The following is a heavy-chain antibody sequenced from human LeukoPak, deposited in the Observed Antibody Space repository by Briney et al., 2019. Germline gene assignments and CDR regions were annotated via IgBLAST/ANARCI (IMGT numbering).Heavy chain of an antibody. Sequence: GRSLRLSCAASGFTFSSYSMNWVRQAPGKGLEWVSSISSSSIYIYYADSVKGRFTISRDNAKNSLYLQMNSLRAEDTAVYYCARDPTTYGSGSYYYYFDYWGQGTLVTVSS. CDR1: GFTFSSYS. CDR3: ARDPTTYGSGSYYYYFDY. J-gene: IGHJ4*02. V-gene: IGHV3-21*01. D-gene: IGHD3-10*01. CDR2: ISSSSIYI.